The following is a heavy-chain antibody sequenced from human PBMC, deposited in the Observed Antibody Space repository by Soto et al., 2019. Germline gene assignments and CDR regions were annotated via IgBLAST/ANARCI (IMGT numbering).Heavy chain of an antibody. Sequence: GGSLRLSCAASGFTFSSYSMNWVRQAPGKGLEWVSSISSSSYIYYADSVKGRFTISRDNAKNSLYLQMNSLRAEDTAVYYCARGSGYSSSWTFDYWGQGTLVTVSS. D-gene: IGHD6-13*01. CDR1: GFTFSSYS. V-gene: IGHV3-21*01. CDR2: ISSSSYI. CDR3: ARGSGYSSSWTFDY. J-gene: IGHJ4*02.